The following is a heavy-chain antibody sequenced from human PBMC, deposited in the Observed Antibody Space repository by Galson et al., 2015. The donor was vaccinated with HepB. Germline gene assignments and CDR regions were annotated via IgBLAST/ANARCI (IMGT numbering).Heavy chain of an antibody. V-gene: IGHV3-23*01. CDR3: TTMRERALDF. Sequence: SLRLSCAASGFSFSNNAMSWVRQAPGKGLEWVSATGAGGGGTWYADSVKGRFTISRGNTKNTLFLQMDSLRAEDTAIYYCTTMRERALDFWGHGTLDTVSS. CDR2: TGAGGGGT. CDR1: GFSFSNNA. J-gene: IGHJ4*01. D-gene: IGHD5-24*01.